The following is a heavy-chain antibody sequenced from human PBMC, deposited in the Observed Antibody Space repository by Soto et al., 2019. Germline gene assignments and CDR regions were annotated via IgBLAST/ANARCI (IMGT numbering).Heavy chain of an antibody. J-gene: IGHJ6*02. D-gene: IGHD3-3*01. Sequence: GESLKISCKGSEFNFRTYWIAWVRQMPGKGLGWMGIIYHCDSDTRYTPSFQGQVTISADKSISPAHLQWSSLKAPDTAMYYCARQLRHYDFWSNEYYYYGLDVWGQGTTVTVSS. CDR1: EFNFRTYW. CDR3: ARQLRHYDFWSNEYYYYGLDV. CDR2: IYHCDSDT. V-gene: IGHV5-51*01.